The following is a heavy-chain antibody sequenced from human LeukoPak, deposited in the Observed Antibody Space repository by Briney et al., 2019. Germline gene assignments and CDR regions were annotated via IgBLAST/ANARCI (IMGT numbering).Heavy chain of an antibody. J-gene: IGHJ4*02. CDR3: ARVLSVAGPIDY. D-gene: IGHD6-19*01. Sequence: SETLSLTCTVSGGSISSGSYYWSWIRQPAGRGLEWIGRIYTSGSTNYNPSLKSRVTISVDTSKNQFSLKLSSVTAADTAVYYCARVLSVAGPIDYWGQGTLVTVSS. V-gene: IGHV4-61*02. CDR2: IYTSGST. CDR1: GGSISSGSYY.